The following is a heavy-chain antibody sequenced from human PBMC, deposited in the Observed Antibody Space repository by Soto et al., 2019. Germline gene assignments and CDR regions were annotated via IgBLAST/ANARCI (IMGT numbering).Heavy chain of an antibody. D-gene: IGHD2-15*01. Sequence: SVKVSCKASGFTFTSSAVQWVRQARGQRLEWIGWIVVGSGNTNYAQKFQERVTITRDMSTSTAYMELSSLRSEDTAVYYCAATGVVVAATGHFYDGMAVWGQGSTVTVSS. CDR1: GFTFTSSA. CDR2: IVVGSGNT. J-gene: IGHJ6*02. V-gene: IGHV1-58*01. CDR3: AATGVVVAATGHFYDGMAV.